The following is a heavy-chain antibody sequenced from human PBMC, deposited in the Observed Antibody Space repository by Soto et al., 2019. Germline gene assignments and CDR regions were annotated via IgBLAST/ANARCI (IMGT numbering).Heavy chain of an antibody. V-gene: IGHV3-21*01. CDR2: ISSSSSYI. D-gene: IGHD6-6*01. Sequence: PGGSLRLSCAASGFTFSSYSMNWVRQAPGKGLEWVSSISSSSSYIYYADSVKGRFTISRDNAKNSLYLQMNSLRAEDTAVYYCARDFSEYSSSYDHYYYYGMDVWGQGTTVTVSS. J-gene: IGHJ6*02. CDR1: GFTFSSYS. CDR3: ARDFSEYSSSYDHYYYYGMDV.